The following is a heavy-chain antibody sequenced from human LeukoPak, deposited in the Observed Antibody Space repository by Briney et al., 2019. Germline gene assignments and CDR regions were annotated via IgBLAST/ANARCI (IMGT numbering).Heavy chain of an antibody. CDR3: ARDPAIYDFGAGFDY. Sequence: GGSLRLSCAASGFTFSSYSMNWVRQAPGKGLEWVSYISSSSSTIYYADSVKGRFTISRDNAKNSLYLQMNSLRAEDTAVYYCARDPAIYDFGAGFDYWGQGTLVTVSS. D-gene: IGHD3-3*01. J-gene: IGHJ4*02. V-gene: IGHV3-48*01. CDR1: GFTFSSYS. CDR2: ISSSSSTI.